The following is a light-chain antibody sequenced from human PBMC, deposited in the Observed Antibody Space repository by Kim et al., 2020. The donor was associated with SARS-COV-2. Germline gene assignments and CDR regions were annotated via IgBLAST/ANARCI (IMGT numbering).Light chain of an antibody. CDR3: QQYGSSPIT. Sequence: EIVLTQSPGTLSLSPGERATLSCRASQRVSGNYLAWYQQKPGQAPRLHIYGASNRATGIPDRFSGSGSGTDFTLTISRLEPEDFAVYYCQQYGSSPITFGQGTRLEIK. CDR2: GAS. J-gene: IGKJ5*01. V-gene: IGKV3-20*01. CDR1: QRVSGNY.